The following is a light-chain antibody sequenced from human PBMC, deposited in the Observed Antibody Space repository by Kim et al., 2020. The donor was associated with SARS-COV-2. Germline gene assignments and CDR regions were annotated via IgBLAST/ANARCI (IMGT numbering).Light chain of an antibody. J-gene: IGKJ5*01. CDR2: AAS. CDR1: QTIRTS. CDR3: QQSHTIPPT. V-gene: IGKV1-39*01. Sequence: ASGGDRVTITCRASQTIRTSLQWYQQKPGKAPKLLINAASTLQSGVPSRFSGSGSGPDFTLTISSLQPEDFATYYCQQSHTIPPTFGQGTRLEIK.